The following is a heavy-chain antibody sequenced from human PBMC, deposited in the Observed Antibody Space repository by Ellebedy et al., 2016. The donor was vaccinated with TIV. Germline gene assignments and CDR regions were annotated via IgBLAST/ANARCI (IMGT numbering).Heavy chain of an antibody. D-gene: IGHD6-13*01. Sequence: SETLSLTCAVSGGSVSSSNWWTWVRPPPGKGLEWIGEIYYRGNTNYNPSLKSRVTISVDKSKNQFSLNLKSVTAADTAAYYCARRYSSSWYWFDLWGQGTLVTVSS. V-gene: IGHV4-4*02. CDR2: IYYRGNT. CDR3: ARRYSSSWYWFDL. CDR1: GGSVSSSNW. J-gene: IGHJ5*02.